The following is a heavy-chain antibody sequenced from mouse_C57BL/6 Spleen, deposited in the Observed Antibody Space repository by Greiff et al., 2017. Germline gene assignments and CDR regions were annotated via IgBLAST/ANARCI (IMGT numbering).Heavy chain of an antibody. CDR2: IDPSDSYT. J-gene: IGHJ3*01. Sequence: QVQLQQPGAELVMPGASVKLSCKASGYTFTSDWMHWVKQRPGQGLKWIGGIDPSDSYTNYNQKFKGKSTLTVDKSSSTAYMQLSSLTSADAAVYYSAKSVGSNYGSLADWGQGTLVTVSA. CDR1: GYTFTSDW. CDR3: AKSVGSNYGSLAD. D-gene: IGHD2-5*01. V-gene: IGHV1-69*01.